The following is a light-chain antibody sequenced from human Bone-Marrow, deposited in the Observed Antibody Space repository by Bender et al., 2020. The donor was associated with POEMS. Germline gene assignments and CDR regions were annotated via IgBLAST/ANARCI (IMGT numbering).Light chain of an antibody. CDR2: DVS. CDR1: SSDVGGYNF. CDR3: SSYTSSSTLI. V-gene: IGLV2-14*03. J-gene: IGLJ2*01. Sequence: QSALTQPPSASGSLGQSVTISCTGTSSDVGGYNFVSWYQQHPGKAPKLMIYDVSYRPSGVSNRFSGSKSGNTASLTISGLQPEDEADYYCSSYTSSSTLIFGGGTKLTVL.